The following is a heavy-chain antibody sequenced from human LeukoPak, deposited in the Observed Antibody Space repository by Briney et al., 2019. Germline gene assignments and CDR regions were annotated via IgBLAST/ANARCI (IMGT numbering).Heavy chain of an antibody. Sequence: GGSLRLSCAASGFTFINYAFNWVRQAPGKGLEWVSLIDKAGGATYYADSVKGRFTMSRDNSKSTLSLQMNSLRAEDTAVYYCARGGYSSSWYGNWFDPWGQGTLVTVSS. CDR3: ARGGYSSSWYGNWFDP. V-gene: IGHV3-NL1*01. J-gene: IGHJ5*02. D-gene: IGHD6-13*01. CDR1: GFTFINYA. CDR2: IDKAGGAT.